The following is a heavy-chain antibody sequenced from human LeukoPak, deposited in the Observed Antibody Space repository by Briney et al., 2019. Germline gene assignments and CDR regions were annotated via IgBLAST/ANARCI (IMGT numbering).Heavy chain of an antibody. CDR2: INYSGST. Sequence: SETLSLTCTVSGGSISSYYWSWIRQPPGKGLEWLGYINYSGSTNYNPSLKSRVTISVDTSKNQFSLKLSSVTAADTAVYYCARVRAYSNYVWFDPWGQGTLVTVSS. CDR1: GGSISSYY. CDR3: ARVRAYSNYVWFDP. J-gene: IGHJ5*02. D-gene: IGHD4-11*01. V-gene: IGHV4-59*01.